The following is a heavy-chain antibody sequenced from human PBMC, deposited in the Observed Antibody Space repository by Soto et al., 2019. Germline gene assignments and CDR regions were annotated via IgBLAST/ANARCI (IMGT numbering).Heavy chain of an antibody. CDR2: IIPILGIA. J-gene: IGHJ4*02. D-gene: IGHD1-26*01. CDR3: ASALFVGATDPSFDC. Sequence: QVQLVQSGAEVKKPGSSVKVSCKASGGTFSSYTISWVRQAPGQGLEWMGRIIPILGIANYAQKFQGRVTITADKSTSPAYMELSSLRSADTAVYYCASALFVGATDPSFDCWGQGTLVTVSS. CDR1: GGTFSSYT. V-gene: IGHV1-69*02.